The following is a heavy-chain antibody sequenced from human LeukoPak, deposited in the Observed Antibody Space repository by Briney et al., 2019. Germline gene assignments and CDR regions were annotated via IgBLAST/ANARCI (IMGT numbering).Heavy chain of an antibody. CDR2: IYDTAGQIFASGTT. D-gene: IGHD2-2*02. V-gene: IGHV4-59*01. J-gene: IGHJ3*01. CDR3: ARGRPGWLYEILAGFDV. CDR1: GDSTSRYY. Sequence: PSETLSLTCTISGDSTSRYYWSWIRQPPGGGLEWIGQIYDTAGQIFASGTTKYTPSLESRVTISLDTTNNVFSLTLKSVTTADTAVYYCARGRPGWLYEILAGFDVWGQGTMVTVSS.